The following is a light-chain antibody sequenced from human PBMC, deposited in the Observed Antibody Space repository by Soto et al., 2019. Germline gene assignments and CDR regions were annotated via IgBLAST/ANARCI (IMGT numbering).Light chain of an antibody. V-gene: IGKV3-11*01. CDR3: QQRSNWIT. CDR1: QSVSRY. Sequence: EIVLTQSPGTLSFSPGERATLACRASQSVSRYLAWYQQKPGQAPRLVIYDASYRATGIPARFSGSGSGTDFTLTISSLEPEDFAVYYCQQRSNWITFGQGTRLEIK. CDR2: DAS. J-gene: IGKJ5*01.